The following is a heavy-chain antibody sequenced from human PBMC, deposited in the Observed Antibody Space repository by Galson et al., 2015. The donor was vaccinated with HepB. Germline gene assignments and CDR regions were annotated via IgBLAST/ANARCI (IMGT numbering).Heavy chain of an antibody. Sequence: SVKVSCKASGYTFVDYGFSWVRQAPGQGLEWLGWISAYNGNTKDAEKFEGRVSLTTDTPTTTAHMEIKSLRSDDTAVYYCVRAGCLADPKNPPAYWGQGTLVTVSS. CDR1: GYTFVDYG. CDR3: VRAGCLADPKNPPAY. CDR2: ISAYNGNT. D-gene: IGHD3-16*01. V-gene: IGHV1-18*04. J-gene: IGHJ4*02.